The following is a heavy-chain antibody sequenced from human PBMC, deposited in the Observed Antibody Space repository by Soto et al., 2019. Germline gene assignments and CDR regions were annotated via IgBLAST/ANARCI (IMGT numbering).Heavy chain of an antibody. V-gene: IGHV1-69*13. CDR2: IIPIFGTA. CDR1: GGTFSSYA. Sequence: ASVKVSCKASGGTFSSYAISWVRQAPGQGLEWMGGIIPIFGTANYAQKFQGRVTITADESTSTAYMELSSLRAEDTAVYYCAKTANGWFSAFDIWGQGTMVTVSS. J-gene: IGHJ3*02. D-gene: IGHD6-19*01. CDR3: AKTANGWFSAFDI.